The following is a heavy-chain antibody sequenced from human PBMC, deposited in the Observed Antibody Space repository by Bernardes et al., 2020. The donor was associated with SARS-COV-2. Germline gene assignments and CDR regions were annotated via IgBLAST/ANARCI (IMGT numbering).Heavy chain of an antibody. D-gene: IGHD6-19*01. CDR1: GFSFSDYW. Sequence: GGSLRLSCAGSGFSFSDYWMHWVRQAPGKGLVWVARINSDGSRTNYGDSVKGRFTVSSDNAKNTRYLQMNSLRPEDTAVYYCARVRGGGWPNGGAFDIWGRGTLVTVSS. CDR2: INSDGSRT. CDR3: ARVRGGGWPNGGAFDI. V-gene: IGHV3-74*01. J-gene: IGHJ3*02.